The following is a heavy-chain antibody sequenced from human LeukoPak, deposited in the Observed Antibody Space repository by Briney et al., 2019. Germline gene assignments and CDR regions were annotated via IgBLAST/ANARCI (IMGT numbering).Heavy chain of an antibody. CDR2: IWYDGSNK. Sequence: GGSLRLSCAASGFTFSSYGMHRVRQAPGKGLEWVAVIWYDGSNKYHADSVKGRFTISRDNSKNTLYLQMNSLRAEDTAVYYCAREADGYTSDYWGQGTLVTVSS. CDR1: GFTFSSYG. CDR3: AREADGYTSDY. V-gene: IGHV3-33*01. J-gene: IGHJ4*02. D-gene: IGHD5-24*01.